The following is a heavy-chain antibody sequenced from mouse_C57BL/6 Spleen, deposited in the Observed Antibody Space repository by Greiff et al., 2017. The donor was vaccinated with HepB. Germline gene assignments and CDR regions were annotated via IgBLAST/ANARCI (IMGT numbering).Heavy chain of an antibody. CDR3: TYYGSSFYAMDY. CDR1: GYTFTDYE. J-gene: IGHJ4*01. V-gene: IGHV1-15*01. D-gene: IGHD1-1*01. CDR2: IDPETGGT. Sequence: QVQLKQSGAELVRPGASVTLSCKASGYTFTDYEMHWVKQTPVRGLEWIGAIDPETGGTAYNQKFKGKAILTADKSSSTAYMELRSLTSEDSAVYYCTYYGSSFYAMDYWGQGTSVTVSS.